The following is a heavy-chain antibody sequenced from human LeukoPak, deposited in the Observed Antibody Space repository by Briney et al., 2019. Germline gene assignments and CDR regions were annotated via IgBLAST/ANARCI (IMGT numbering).Heavy chain of an antibody. D-gene: IGHD3-16*01. CDR3: ARENGGSLWPIPLDY. CDR1: GFTFSTYA. V-gene: IGHV3-30-3*01. CDR2: ISYDGSNK. Sequence: AGGSLRLSCAASGFTFSTYAMHWVRQAPGKGLEWVAVISYDGSNKYYADSVKGRFTISRDNSKNTLYLQMNSLRAEDTAVYYCARENGGSLWPIPLDYWGQGTLVTVSS. J-gene: IGHJ4*02.